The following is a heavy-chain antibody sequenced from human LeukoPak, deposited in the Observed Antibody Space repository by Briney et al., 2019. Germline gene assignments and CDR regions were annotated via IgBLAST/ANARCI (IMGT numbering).Heavy chain of an antibody. CDR1: GYTFTSYY. CDR3: ARGSRLGYSGYEGRSDAFDI. D-gene: IGHD5-12*01. J-gene: IGHJ3*02. CDR2: INPSGGST. V-gene: IGHV1-46*01. Sequence: ASVKVSCKASGYTFTSYYMHWVRQAPGQGLEWMGIINPSGGSTSYAQKFQGRVTMTRDTSTSTVYMELSSLRSEDTAVYYCARGSRLGYSGYEGRSDAFDIWGQGTMVTVSS.